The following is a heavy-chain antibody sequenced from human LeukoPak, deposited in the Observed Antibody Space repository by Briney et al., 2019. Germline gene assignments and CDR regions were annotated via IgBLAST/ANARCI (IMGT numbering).Heavy chain of an antibody. CDR1: GFTFSSYA. CDR2: ISDSGSTT. V-gene: IGHV3-23*01. Sequence: GGSLRLSCVDSGFTFSSYAMRWVRQVPGKGLYWVSGISDSGSTTYYADSVKGRFTISRDNSKNTLYLQMNSLRAEDTAVYYCASRQGLGWHYVNWGQGTLVTVSS. D-gene: IGHD3-10*02. J-gene: IGHJ4*02. CDR3: ASRQGLGWHYVN.